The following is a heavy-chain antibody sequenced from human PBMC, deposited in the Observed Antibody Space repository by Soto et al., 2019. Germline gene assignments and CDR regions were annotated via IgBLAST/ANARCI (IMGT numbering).Heavy chain of an antibody. CDR1: GGSISSSSYY. V-gene: IGHV4-39*01. D-gene: IGHD1-26*01. Sequence: SETLSLTCTVSGGSISSSSYYWGWIRQPPGKGLEWIGRIYYSGSTYYNPSLKSRVTISVDTSTNQFSLKLSSVTAADTAVYYCARRGYSGSYLGAFDIWGQGTMVTVSS. CDR2: IYYSGST. CDR3: ARRGYSGSYLGAFDI. J-gene: IGHJ3*02.